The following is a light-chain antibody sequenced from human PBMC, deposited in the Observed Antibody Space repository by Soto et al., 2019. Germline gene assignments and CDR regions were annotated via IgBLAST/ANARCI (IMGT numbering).Light chain of an antibody. CDR2: DAS. V-gene: IGKV1-5*01. J-gene: IGKJ1*01. CDR3: QQYETFSRT. CDR1: QSVSGW. Sequence: DIQMTQSPSTLSVSVGDTVTVTCRASQSVSGWLAWYQQKPGEAPKLLIYDASALPRGVPSRFSGSGSGTKCPRTIASLQRDDFATYYCQQYETFSRTFGPGTKVES.